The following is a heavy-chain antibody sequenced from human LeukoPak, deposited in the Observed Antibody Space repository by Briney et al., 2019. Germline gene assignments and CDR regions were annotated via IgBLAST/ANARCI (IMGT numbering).Heavy chain of an antibody. V-gene: IGHV3-49*04. Sequence: PGRSLRLSRAASGYTLGDYAMSCVRDAPGRGREGGCFIRSKAYGGTTEYAPSVKGRFTISRDDSQRIAYLQMNSLKSENTAVYYCTRDLLVGGTITAFDSWGQGTMVTDSS. D-gene: IGHD1-26*01. CDR3: TRDLLVGGTITAFDS. CDR1: GYTLGDYA. J-gene: IGHJ3*02. CDR2: IRSKAYGGTT.